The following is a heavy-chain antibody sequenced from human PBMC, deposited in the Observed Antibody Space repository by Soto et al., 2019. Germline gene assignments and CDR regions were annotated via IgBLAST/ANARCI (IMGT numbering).Heavy chain of an antibody. D-gene: IGHD3-22*01. CDR1: GFSFSDYE. J-gene: IGHJ4*02. V-gene: IGHV3-48*03. CDR3: AIGYYSKKFDY. CDR2: SSRSGSTI. Sequence: EVQLVESGGGVVQPGGSLRLSCAASGFSFSDYEMNWVRQAPGKGLGWVSYSSRSGSTIEYADSVKGRFTISRDYAKTSLYLQMNSLRVEDTAVYYCAIGYYSKKFDYWGQGTLVSVSS.